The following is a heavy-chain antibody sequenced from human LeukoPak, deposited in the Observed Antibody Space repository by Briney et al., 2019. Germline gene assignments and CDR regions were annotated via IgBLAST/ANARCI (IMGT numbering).Heavy chain of an antibody. CDR3: ARREPYSSGWHLFDN. V-gene: IGHV4-61*05. Sequence: NPSETLSLTCTVSGGSISSSSYYWGWIRQPPGKGVEWIGYVSYSGSTNYNPSLKSRVTISLDTSKNQFSLKLRSVTAADTAMYYCARREPYSSGWHLFDNWGQGTLVTVSS. J-gene: IGHJ4*01. CDR2: VSYSGST. D-gene: IGHD6-19*01. CDR1: GGSISSSSYY.